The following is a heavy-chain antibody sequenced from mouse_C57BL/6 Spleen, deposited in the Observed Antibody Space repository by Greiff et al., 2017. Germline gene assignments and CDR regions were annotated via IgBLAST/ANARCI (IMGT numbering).Heavy chain of an antibody. V-gene: IGHV1-52*01. CDR1: GYTFTSYW. CDR2: IDPSDSET. D-gene: IGHD2-4*01. Sequence: QVQLQQPGAELVRPGSSVKLSCKASGYTFTSYWMHWVKQRPIQGLEWIGNIDPSDSETHYNQKFKDKATLTVDKSSSTAYMQLSSLTSEDSAVYYCARSYDYDGGYAMDYWGQGTSVTVSS. J-gene: IGHJ4*01. CDR3: ARSYDYDGGYAMDY.